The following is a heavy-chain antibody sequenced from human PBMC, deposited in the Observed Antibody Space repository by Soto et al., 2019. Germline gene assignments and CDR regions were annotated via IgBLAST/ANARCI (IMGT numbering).Heavy chain of an antibody. CDR1: GFSLSARGVG. D-gene: IGHD6-19*01. CDR3: AHRLVAVGLGY. J-gene: IGHJ4*02. V-gene: IGHV2-5*01. CDR2: IHWNDDN. Sequence: QITLKESGPTLVKPTQTLTLTCTFSGFSLSARGVGVGWIRQPPGKALEWLAVIHWNDDNYYSPSLKSRLTITKDASKNQVVLTMTHMDPVDTATYYGAHRLVAVGLGYWGQGTLVTVSS.